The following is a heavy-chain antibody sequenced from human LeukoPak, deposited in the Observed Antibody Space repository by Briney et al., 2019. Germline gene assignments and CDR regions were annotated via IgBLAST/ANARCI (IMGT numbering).Heavy chain of an antibody. CDR3: ARGGGEYCSSTSCYTQYNWFDP. CDR1: GGSISSYY. D-gene: IGHD2-2*02. Sequence: SETLSLTCTVSGGSISSYYWSWIRQPAGKGLEWIGRIYTSGSTNYNPSLKSRVTISVDTSKNQFSLKLSSVTAADTAVYYCARGGGEYCSSTSCYTQYNWFDPWGQGTLVTVSS. V-gene: IGHV4-4*07. J-gene: IGHJ5*02. CDR2: IYTSGST.